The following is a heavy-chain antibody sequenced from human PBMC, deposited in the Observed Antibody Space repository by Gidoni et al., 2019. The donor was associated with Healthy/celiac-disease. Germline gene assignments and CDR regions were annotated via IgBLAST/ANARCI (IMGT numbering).Heavy chain of an antibody. D-gene: IGHD5-12*01. Sequence: QVQLVQSGAEVKNPGSSVKVSCKASSGTCSSYAISCVRLAPGQGLEWMGGLIPIFGTANYAQKFQGRVTITADESTSTAYMELSRLRSEDTAVYYCARAPYSGYDFWGQGTLVTVSS. CDR2: LIPIFGTA. CDR1: SGTCSSYA. V-gene: IGHV1-69*12. J-gene: IGHJ4*02. CDR3: ARAPYSGYDF.